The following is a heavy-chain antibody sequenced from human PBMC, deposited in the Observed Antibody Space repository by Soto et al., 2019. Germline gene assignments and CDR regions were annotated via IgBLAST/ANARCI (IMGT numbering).Heavy chain of an antibody. CDR3: ARADYYDSSGLDYYYYGMDV. J-gene: IGHJ6*02. D-gene: IGHD3-22*01. CDR1: GLTFSSYI. CDR2: ISSSSSTI. V-gene: IGHV3-48*02. Sequence: PGRCLRRSCAACGLTFSSYIMNWVRQAPGKGLEWVSYISSSSSTIYYADSVKGRFTISRDNAKNSLYLQMNSLRDEDTAVYYCARADYYDSSGLDYYYYGMDVCGQGTTVTVSS.